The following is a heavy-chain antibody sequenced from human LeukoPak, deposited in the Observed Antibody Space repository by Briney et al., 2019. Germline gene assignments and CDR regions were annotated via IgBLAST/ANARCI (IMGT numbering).Heavy chain of an antibody. CDR3: AKAVMVRGRWFDP. CDR2: ISGSGGST. D-gene: IGHD3-10*01. Sequence: GGSQRLSCAASGFTFSSYGMSWVRQAPGKGLEWVSAISGSGGSTYYADSVKGRFTISRDNSKNTLYLQMNSLRAEDTAVYYCAKAVMVRGRWFDPWGQGTLVTVSS. V-gene: IGHV3-23*01. J-gene: IGHJ5*02. CDR1: GFTFSSYG.